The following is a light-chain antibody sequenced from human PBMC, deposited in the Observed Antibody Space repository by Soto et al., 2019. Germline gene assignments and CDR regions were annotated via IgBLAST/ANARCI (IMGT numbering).Light chain of an antibody. J-gene: IGKJ1*01. V-gene: IGKV3-20*01. CDR2: CAS. CDR1: QSVSSSY. CDR3: QQYGSSRWT. Sequence: EIVLTQSPGTLSLSPGERATLSCRASQSVSSSYLAWYQQKPGQAPRLLIYCASSRATGIPDRFSGSGSGTDFTLTISRLEPEDFAVYYCQQYGSSRWTFGQGTKVEI.